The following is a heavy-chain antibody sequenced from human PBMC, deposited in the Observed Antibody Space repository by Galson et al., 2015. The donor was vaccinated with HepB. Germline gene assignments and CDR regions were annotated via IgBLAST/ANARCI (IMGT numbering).Heavy chain of an antibody. Sequence: SLRLSCAASGFTFSSYGMHWVRQAPGKGLEWVAVISYDGSNKYYADSVKGRFTISRDNSKNTLYLQMNSLRTEDTAVYYCAKALQLVGGGGAFDIWGQGTMVTVSS. CDR1: GFTFSSYG. V-gene: IGHV3-30*18. D-gene: IGHD2-21*01. CDR3: AKALQLVGGGGAFDI. CDR2: ISYDGSNK. J-gene: IGHJ3*02.